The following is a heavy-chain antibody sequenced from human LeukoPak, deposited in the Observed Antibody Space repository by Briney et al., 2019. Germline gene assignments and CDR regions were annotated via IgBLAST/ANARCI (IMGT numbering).Heavy chain of an antibody. V-gene: IGHV3-30*18. J-gene: IGHJ4*02. D-gene: IGHD6-19*01. CDR2: ISYDGSNK. Sequence: GGSLRLSCAASGFTFSSYGMHWVRQAPGKGLEWVAVISYDGSNKYYADSVKGRFTISRDNSKNTLYLQTNSLRAEDTAVYYCAKEESSSGWWYWGQGTLVTVSS. CDR1: GFTFSSYG. CDR3: AKEESSSGWWY.